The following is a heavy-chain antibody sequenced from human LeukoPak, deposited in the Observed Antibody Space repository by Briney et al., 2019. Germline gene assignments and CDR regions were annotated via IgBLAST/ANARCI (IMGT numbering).Heavy chain of an antibody. Sequence: GGTLRLSCEASGFDFDNYWMTWVRQAPGKGLEWVDNMNQDGSEQYYVDSVKGRFSISRDNAKKSLYLQMNSLRAEGTAVYYCWRGQGCAYWGQGTLVTVSS. J-gene: IGHJ4*02. CDR1: GFDFDNYW. CDR2: MNQDGSEQ. CDR3: WRGQGCAY. V-gene: IGHV3-7*04. D-gene: IGHD6-19*01.